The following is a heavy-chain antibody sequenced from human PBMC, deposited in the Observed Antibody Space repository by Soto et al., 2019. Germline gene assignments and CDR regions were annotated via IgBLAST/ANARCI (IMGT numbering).Heavy chain of an antibody. D-gene: IGHD2-15*01. CDR2: INPSGGST. CDR1: GYTFTSYY. CDR3: ARDRCSGGSCYNNYYYYGMDV. V-gene: IGHV1-46*01. J-gene: IGHJ6*02. Sequence: ASVKVSCKASGYTFTSYYMHSLRQAPGQGLEWMGIINPSGGSTSYAQKFQGRVTMTRDTSTSTVYMELSSLRSEDTAVYYCARDRCSGGSCYNNYYYYGMDVWGQGTTVNVSS.